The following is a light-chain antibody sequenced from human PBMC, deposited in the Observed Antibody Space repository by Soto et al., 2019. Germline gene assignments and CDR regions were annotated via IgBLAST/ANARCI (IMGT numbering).Light chain of an antibody. CDR1: QSVSGSS. Sequence: EIVLTQSPGTLSLSPGERATLSCRASQSVSGSSLAWYQHTPGQGPRLLIYAASSRAAGVPDRFSGSGSGTDFTVTISRLEPEDFAVYYCQQYGSSPWTFGQGSKVDIK. V-gene: IGKV3-20*01. CDR3: QQYGSSPWT. J-gene: IGKJ1*01. CDR2: AAS.